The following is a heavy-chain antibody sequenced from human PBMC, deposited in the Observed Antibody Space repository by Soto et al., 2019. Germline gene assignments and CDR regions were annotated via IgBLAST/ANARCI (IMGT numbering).Heavy chain of an antibody. J-gene: IGHJ3*02. V-gene: IGHV3-23*01. D-gene: IGHD3-3*01. Sequence: GGSLRLSCAASGFTFSSYAMSWVRQAPGKGLEWVSAISGSGGSTYYADSVKGRFTISRDNSKNTLYLQMNSLRAEDTAVYYCAKPMYDFWSGYPDRLGVGAFDIWGQGTMVTVSS. CDR1: GFTFSSYA. CDR3: AKPMYDFWSGYPDRLGVGAFDI. CDR2: ISGSGGST.